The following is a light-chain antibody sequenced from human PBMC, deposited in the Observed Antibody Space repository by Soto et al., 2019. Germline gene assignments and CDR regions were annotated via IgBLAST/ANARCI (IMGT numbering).Light chain of an antibody. CDR1: LSISTH. CDR2: GAS. J-gene: IGKJ1*01. CDR3: HQYHLWPWT. Sequence: EIVMTQSPATLSVSPGERATLSCRASLSISTHLAWYEQKPGQAPRLLIYGASNRATGIPARFSGSGSGTEFTLTISSLQSEDFAVYYCHQYHLWPWTFGQGTKVEI. V-gene: IGKV3D-15*01.